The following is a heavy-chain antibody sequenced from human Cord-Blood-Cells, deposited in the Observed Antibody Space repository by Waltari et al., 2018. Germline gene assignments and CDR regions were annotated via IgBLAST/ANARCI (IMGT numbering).Heavy chain of an antibody. Sequence: EVQLVESGGGVVQPGGSLRRSCAASGFTFDVYAMHWVRQGPGKGLEWVSLISGDGGSTYYADSVKGRFTISRDNSKNSLYLQMNSLRTEDTALYYCAKDGPNSSGWNGGDYWGQGTLVTVSS. CDR1: GFTFDVYA. CDR2: ISGDGGST. J-gene: IGHJ4*02. D-gene: IGHD6-19*01. V-gene: IGHV3-43*02. CDR3: AKDGPNSSGWNGGDY.